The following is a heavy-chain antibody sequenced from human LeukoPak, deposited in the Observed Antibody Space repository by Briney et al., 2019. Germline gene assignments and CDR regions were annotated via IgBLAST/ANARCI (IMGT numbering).Heavy chain of an antibody. V-gene: IGHV1-18*01. J-gene: IGHJ4*02. CDR2: ISAYNGNT. CDR1: GYTFTSYG. D-gene: IGHD3-3*01. Sequence: ASVKVSCKASGYTFTSYGISWVRQAPGQGLEWMGWISAYNGNTNYAQKLQGRVTMTTDTSTSTAYMELRSLRSDDTAVYYCARTYYDFWSGYYHPYYFDYWGQGTLVTVSS. CDR3: ARTYYDFWSGYYHPYYFDY.